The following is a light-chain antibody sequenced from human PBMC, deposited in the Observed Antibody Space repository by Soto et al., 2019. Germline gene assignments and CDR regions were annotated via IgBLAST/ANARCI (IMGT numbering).Light chain of an antibody. CDR2: EVS. CDR1: SSDVGSYNL. Sequence: QSVLTQPASVSGSPGQSITISYTGTSSDVGSYNLVSWYQQHPGKAPKLMIYEVSKRPSGVSNRFSGSKSGNTASLTISGLQAEDEADYYCCSYAGSSTFHYVFGTGTKLTVL. V-gene: IGLV2-23*02. CDR3: CSYAGSSTFHYV. J-gene: IGLJ1*01.